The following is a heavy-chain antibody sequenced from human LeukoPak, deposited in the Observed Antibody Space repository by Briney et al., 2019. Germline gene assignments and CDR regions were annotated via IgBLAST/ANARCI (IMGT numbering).Heavy chain of an antibody. CDR1: GFTVNSNY. V-gene: IGHV3-53*01. CDR3: ASRGGSGWYYFDY. D-gene: IGHD6-19*01. CDR2: IYSGDST. J-gene: IGHJ4*02. Sequence: PGGSLRPSCAASGFTVNSNYMSWVRQAPGKGLEWVSVIYSGDSTYYADSVKGRFTISRDNSKNTLYLQMNSLRAEDTAVYYCASRGGSGWYYFDYWGQGTLVTVSS.